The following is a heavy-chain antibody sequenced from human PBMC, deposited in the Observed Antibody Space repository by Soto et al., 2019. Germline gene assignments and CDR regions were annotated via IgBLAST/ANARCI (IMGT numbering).Heavy chain of an antibody. J-gene: IGHJ6*02. V-gene: IGHV3-33*01. CDR3: ARDPRTARASAMDV. CDR2: VWYDGSNG. CDR1: GFIFSNFG. Sequence: GGSLRLSCTASGFIFSNFGMHWVRQAPGKGLEWVAGVWYDGSNGVSAESVKGRFTISRDDSKNTLYLQMTSLRAEDTAVYYCARDPRTARASAMDVWGQGTTVTVSS. D-gene: IGHD6-6*01.